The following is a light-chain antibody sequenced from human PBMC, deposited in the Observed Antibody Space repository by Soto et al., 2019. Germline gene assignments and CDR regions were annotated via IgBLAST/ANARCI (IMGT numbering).Light chain of an antibody. CDR2: SAS. V-gene: IGKV1-27*01. CDR3: QRYDSPPWT. J-gene: IGKJ1*01. Sequence: DIQMTQSPSSLSASVGDRLTITCRASHDIHTYLAWFQQKPGEVPKVLFYSASTLQSGVPSRFSGSGSGTDFTLTISGLQPEDVATYYCQRYDSPPWTFGQGTKVEIK. CDR1: HDIHTY.